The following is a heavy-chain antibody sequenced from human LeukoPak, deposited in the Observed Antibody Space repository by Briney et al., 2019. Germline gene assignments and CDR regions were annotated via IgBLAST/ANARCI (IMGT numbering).Heavy chain of an antibody. CDR1: GFTFSSYA. J-gene: IGHJ4*02. V-gene: IGHV3-30-3*01. CDR3: ARDKWELRHFDY. D-gene: IGHD1-26*01. CDR2: ISSDGSNE. Sequence: GGSLRLSCAASGFTFSSYAMSWVRQAPGKGLEWVAVISSDGSNEYYADSVKGRFIISRDNSKTTLYLQMNSLRAEDTAVYYCARDKWELRHFDYWGQGTLVTVSS.